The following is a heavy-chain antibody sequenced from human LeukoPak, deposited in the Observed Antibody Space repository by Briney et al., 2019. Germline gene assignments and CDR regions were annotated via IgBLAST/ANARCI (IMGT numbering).Heavy chain of an antibody. D-gene: IGHD3-10*01. CDR2: IIPIFGTA. J-gene: IGHJ5*02. CDR1: GGTFSSYA. Sequence: ASVTVSCKASGGTFSSYAISWVRQAPGQGLAWMGGIIPIFGTANYAQKFQGRVTITADESTSTAYMELSSLRSEDTAVYYCARAGRSRNWFDPWGQGTLVAVSS. V-gene: IGHV1-69*13. CDR3: ARAGRSRNWFDP.